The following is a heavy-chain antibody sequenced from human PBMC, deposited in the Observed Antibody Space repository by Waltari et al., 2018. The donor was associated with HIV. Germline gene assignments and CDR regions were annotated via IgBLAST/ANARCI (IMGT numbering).Heavy chain of an antibody. CDR3: TTEGLYCSGGTCYSRFDP. V-gene: IGHV1-24*01. CDR2: FDPEQGKT. D-gene: IGHD2-15*01. J-gene: IGHJ5*02. Sequence: QVPLVQSGAEVKKPGASVKVSCKVSGYTLSELSMHWVRQAPGKGLEWMGGFDPEQGKTIYAQPFQGRVNMTEDAATDTAYMELSSLRSEDTAVYYCTTEGLYCSGGTCYSRFDPWGQGTLVTVSS. CDR1: GYTLSELS.